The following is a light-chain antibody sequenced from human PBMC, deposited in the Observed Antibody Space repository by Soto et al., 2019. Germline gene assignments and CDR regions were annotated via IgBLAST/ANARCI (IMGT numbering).Light chain of an antibody. CDR1: QSINSE. J-gene: IGKJ2*01. CDR2: GAS. Sequence: EIVMTQSPATLSLSPGERAALSCRASQSINSELAWYQQKPGQPPRLLIDGASTSATGVPARFTGSESGSEFTLTISGLQSEDFAVYYCQQGHNWPLTFGQGTRLEI. CDR3: QQGHNWPLT. V-gene: IGKV3-15*01.